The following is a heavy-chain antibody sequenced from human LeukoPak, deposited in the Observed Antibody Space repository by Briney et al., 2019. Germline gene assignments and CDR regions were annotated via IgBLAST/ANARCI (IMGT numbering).Heavy chain of an antibody. CDR1: GGSISNYY. Sequence: PSETLSLTCAVSGGSISNYYWSWIRQRPGKELEFIGYTHYSGSSDYNPSHKSRITMSIDTSRSHFSLNLNSVTASDTAVYYCARYGAMEARNAFHLWGQGTMVTVSS. CDR2: THYSGSS. J-gene: IGHJ3*01. D-gene: IGHD1-1*01. V-gene: IGHV4-59*08. CDR3: ARYGAMEARNAFHL.